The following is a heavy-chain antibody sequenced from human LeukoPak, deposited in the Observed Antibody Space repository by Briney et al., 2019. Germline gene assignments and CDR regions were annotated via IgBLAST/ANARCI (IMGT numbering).Heavy chain of an antibody. D-gene: IGHD6-13*01. CDR1: GFIFTDYW. J-gene: IGHJ4*02. CDR2: IRGDGRAT. V-gene: IGHV3-74*03. CDR3: ARRIADY. Sequence: GGSMRLSCAASGFIFTDYWMHWVRQAPGKELVWVARIRGDGRATTYADSVKGRFTISRDNAMNSLYLQMNSLRAEDTAVYYCARRIADYWGQGTLVTVSS.